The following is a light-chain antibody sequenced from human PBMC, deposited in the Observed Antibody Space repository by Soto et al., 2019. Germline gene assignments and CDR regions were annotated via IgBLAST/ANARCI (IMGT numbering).Light chain of an antibody. V-gene: IGKV3-15*01. J-gene: IGKJ4*01. CDR1: QGVSNN. CDR3: QQYNTWSPLT. CDR2: GAS. Sequence: EIVMTQSPATLSVSPGERATLSCRASQGVSNNLAWYQQKPGQAPRLLIYGASTRATGIPARLSGSGSGTEFTLTISSLQSEDFAVYYCQQYNTWSPLTFGGGTKVETK.